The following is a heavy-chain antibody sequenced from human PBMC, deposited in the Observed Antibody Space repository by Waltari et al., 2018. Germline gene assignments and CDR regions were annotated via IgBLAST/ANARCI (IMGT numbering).Heavy chain of an antibody. Sequence: EVQLVASGGDLIQPGGSLRLSCAASGFTVNSNYINWVRQSPGKGLEWVSVVYVTGNTDYADSVKGRFTTSRDNSKNTVYLQMDSLRVEDTAMYYCARRLVVAGTLDVFDLWGQGTRVIVSS. D-gene: IGHD2-15*01. CDR2: VYVTGNT. V-gene: IGHV3-53*03. J-gene: IGHJ3*01. CDR1: GFTVNSNY. CDR3: ARRLVVAGTLDVFDL.